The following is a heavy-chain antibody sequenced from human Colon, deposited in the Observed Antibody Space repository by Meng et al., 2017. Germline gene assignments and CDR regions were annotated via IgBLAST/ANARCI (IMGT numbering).Heavy chain of an antibody. J-gene: IGHJ4*02. Sequence: VQLPEPGPGLVKCSGPRVLTCTVSVDSIRQDIGWSLVRQPPGKGLEWSGKAYHRGDTNYNLSIKSRVFISVDRSKIHFSLNLSSVVASDTAVYYCRSDQGPQLIDHWGQGTLVTVSS. CDR1: VDSIRQDIG. CDR3: RSDQGPQLIDH. V-gene: IGHV4-4*02. CDR2: AYHRGDT. D-gene: IGHD1-1*01.